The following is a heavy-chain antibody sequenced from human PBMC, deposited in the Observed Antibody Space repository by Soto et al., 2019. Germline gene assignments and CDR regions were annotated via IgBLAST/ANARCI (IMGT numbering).Heavy chain of an antibody. CDR3: ASTPRSFGDWCDP. J-gene: IGHJ5*02. CDR2: TSASNANT. CDR1: GYICPSCG. D-gene: IGHD3-10*01. V-gene: IGHV1-18*04. Sequence: SGMISSWAAGYICPSCGLSWVRQGPGPGLDWLGWTSASNANTHYAQQLQGRVTLTTDTSTSTAYMELRLLRSDATAVYYGASTPRSFGDWCDPWG.